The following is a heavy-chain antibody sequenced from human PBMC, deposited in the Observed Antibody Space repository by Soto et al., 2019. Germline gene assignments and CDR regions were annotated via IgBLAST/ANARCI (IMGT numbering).Heavy chain of an antibody. CDR1: GYTLTSYA. CDR2: ISAYNGNT. J-gene: IGHJ6*02. CDR3: ARDPPPMDV. Sequence: ASVKVSCKASGYTLTSYAMHWVRQAPGQRLEWMGWISAYNGNTNYAQKIQGRVTITTETSTSTAYMELRSLRSDDTAVYYCARDPPPMDVWGQGTTVTVSS. V-gene: IGHV1-18*01.